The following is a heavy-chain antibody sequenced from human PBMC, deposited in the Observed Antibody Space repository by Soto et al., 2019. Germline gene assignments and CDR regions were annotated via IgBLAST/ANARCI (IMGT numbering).Heavy chain of an antibody. CDR2: ISSNGGST. CDR3: ARAIWETYGMDV. V-gene: IGHV3-64*01. J-gene: IGHJ6*02. Sequence: GGSLRLSCAASGFTFSSYAMHWVRQAPGKGLEYVSAISSNGGSTYYANSVKGRFTISRGNSKNTLYLQMGSLRAEDMAVYYCARAIWETYGMDVWGQGTTVTVSS. CDR1: GFTFSSYA. D-gene: IGHD3-9*01.